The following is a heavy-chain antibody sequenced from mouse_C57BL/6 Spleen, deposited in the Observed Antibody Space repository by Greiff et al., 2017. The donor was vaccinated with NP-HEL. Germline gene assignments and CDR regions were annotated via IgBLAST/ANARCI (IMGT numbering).Heavy chain of an antibody. CDR1: GYAFSSSW. CDR3: ARAQELITTVVATRYYFDY. V-gene: IGHV1-82*01. CDR2: IYPGDGDT. J-gene: IGHJ2*01. Sequence: QVQLQQSGPELVKPGASVKISCKASGYAFSSSWMNWVKQRPGKGLEWIGRIYPGDGDTNYNGKFKGKATLTADKSSSTAYMQLSSLTSEDSAVYFCARAQELITTVVATRYYFDYWGQGTTLTVSS. D-gene: IGHD1-1*01.